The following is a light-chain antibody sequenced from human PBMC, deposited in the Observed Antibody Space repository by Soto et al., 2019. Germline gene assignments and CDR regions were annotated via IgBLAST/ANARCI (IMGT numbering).Light chain of an antibody. V-gene: IGLV1-44*01. Sequence: QSVLTQPPSASGTPGQRVTISCFGSSSNIGGNTVNWYQQLQGTAPKLLIYANDQRPSGVPDRFSGSKSGTSASLAISGLQSDDEADYYCAAWDDSLNGPVFGGGTKLTVL. J-gene: IGLJ3*02. CDR2: AND. CDR1: SSNIGGNT. CDR3: AAWDDSLNGPV.